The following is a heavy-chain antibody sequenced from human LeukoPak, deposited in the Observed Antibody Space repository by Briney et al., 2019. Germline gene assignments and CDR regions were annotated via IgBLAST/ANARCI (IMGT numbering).Heavy chain of an antibody. CDR2: IGNDGRAK. V-gene: IGHV3-30*18. CDR1: GFTTGFTFGDYG. D-gene: IGHD6-19*01. Sequence: GGSLRLSCAGSGFTTGFTFGDYGIHWVRQAPGKGLEWVAVIGNDGRAKYYADSVRGRFTISRDNIENTVFLQMNSLRAEDTAVYYCAKDTAHSSGWYDYWGQGTLVTVSS. J-gene: IGHJ4*02. CDR3: AKDTAHSSGWYDY.